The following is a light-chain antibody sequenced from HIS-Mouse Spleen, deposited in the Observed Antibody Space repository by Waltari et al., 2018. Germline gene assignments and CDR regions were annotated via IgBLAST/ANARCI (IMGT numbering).Light chain of an antibody. J-gene: IGLJ1*01. CDR1: SRDAGGYNY. CDR3: SSYTSSSTPYV. V-gene: IGLV2-14*01. Sequence: QSALTQPASVSGSPGQSITISCTGTSRDAGGYNYVSWSQQHPGKAPKLMIYEVSNRPSGVSNRFSGSKSGNTASLTISGLQAEDEADYYCSSYTSSSTPYVFGTGTKVTVL. CDR2: EVS.